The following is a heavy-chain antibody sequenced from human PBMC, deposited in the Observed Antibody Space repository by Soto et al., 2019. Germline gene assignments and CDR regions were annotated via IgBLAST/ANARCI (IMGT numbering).Heavy chain of an antibody. V-gene: IGHV4-34*01. D-gene: IGHD4-17*01. CDR3: ARKGALLIGDQGVYFQH. CDR2: VNHIGIT. J-gene: IGHJ1*01. CDR1: GGSFSGYY. Sequence: QVQLQQWGAGLLKPSETLSLTCAVYGGSFSGYYWSWIRQTPGKGLEWIGEVNHIGITNYSPSLKSRVTISADISRNQFSLKLSSVTVADTDIYYCARKGALLIGDQGVYFQHWGQGTPVTVSS.